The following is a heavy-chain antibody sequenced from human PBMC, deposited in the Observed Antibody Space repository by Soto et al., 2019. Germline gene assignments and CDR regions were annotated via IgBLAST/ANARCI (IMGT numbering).Heavy chain of an antibody. CDR2: ISSSSSYI. D-gene: IGHD4-17*01. Sequence: GGSLRLSCAASGFTFSSYSMNWVRQAPGKGLEWVSSISSSSSYIYYADSVKGRFTISRDNAKNSLYLQMNSLRAEDTAVYYCARDDYGEFYFQHWGQGTLVTVSS. CDR1: GFTFSSYS. CDR3: ARDDYGEFYFQH. V-gene: IGHV3-21*01. J-gene: IGHJ1*01.